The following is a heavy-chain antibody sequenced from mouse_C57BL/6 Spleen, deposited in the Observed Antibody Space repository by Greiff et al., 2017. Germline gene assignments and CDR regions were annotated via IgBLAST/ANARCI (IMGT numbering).Heavy chain of an antibody. CDR1: GYAFSSYW. CDR3: ARSGDYGDFDY. CDR2: IYPGDGDT. D-gene: IGHD2-4*01. J-gene: IGHJ2*01. Sequence: VQLVESGAELVKPGASVKISCKASGYAFSSYWMNWVKQRPGKGLEWIGQIYPGDGDTNYNGKFKGKATLTADKSSSTAYMQLSSLTSEDSAVYFRARSGDYGDFDYWGQGTTLTVSS. V-gene: IGHV1-80*01.